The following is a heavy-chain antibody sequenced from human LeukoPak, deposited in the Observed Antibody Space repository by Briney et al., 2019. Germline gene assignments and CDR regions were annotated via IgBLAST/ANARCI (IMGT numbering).Heavy chain of an antibody. D-gene: IGHD2-2*01. CDR1: GFTFSSYA. J-gene: IGHJ4*02. V-gene: IGHV3-23*01. CDR2: ISGSGGST. Sequence: GRSLRLSCAASGFTFSSYAMSSVRQAPGKGLEWVSAISGSGGSTYYADSVKGRFTISRDNSKHTLYLQMNSLRAEDTAVYYCARDIVVVNYWGQGTLVTVSS. CDR3: ARDIVVVNY.